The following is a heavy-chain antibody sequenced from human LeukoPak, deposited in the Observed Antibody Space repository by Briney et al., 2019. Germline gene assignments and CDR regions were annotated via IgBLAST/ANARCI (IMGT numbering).Heavy chain of an antibody. V-gene: IGHV3-53*01. J-gene: IGHJ5*02. Sequence: GCLRLSCAASRFTASNNYMRWIRQAPGKGLECGLSIFSGGATTYANSVKGRVAISRDNSRTMLYLQINRPRPEHTPRYYSAGDREGPWGQGTLVTVSS. CDR1: RFTASNNY. D-gene: IGHD1-26*01. CDR2: IFSGGAT. CDR3: AGDREGP.